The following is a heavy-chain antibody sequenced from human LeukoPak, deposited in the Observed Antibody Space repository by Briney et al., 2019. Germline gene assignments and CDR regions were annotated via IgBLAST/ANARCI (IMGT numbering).Heavy chain of an antibody. D-gene: IGHD1-14*01. V-gene: IGHV3-15*01. CDR3: TTGTAYYYYYLDV. Sequence: GGSLRLSCAASRFTFSNAWMSCVRQAPGKGLEWVGRIKSKTDGGTTDYAAPVKGRFTISRDDSKNTLYLQMNSLKTEDTAVYYCTTGTAYYYYYLDVWGKGTTVTVSS. CDR1: RFTFSNAW. J-gene: IGHJ6*03. CDR2: IKSKTDGGTT.